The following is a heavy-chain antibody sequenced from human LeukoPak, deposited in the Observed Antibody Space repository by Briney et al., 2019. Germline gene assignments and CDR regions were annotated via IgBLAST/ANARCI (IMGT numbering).Heavy chain of an antibody. D-gene: IGHD6-19*01. CDR3: ARTRRSGWYAYAFDI. CDR2: IYYSGST. Sequence: SETLSLTCTVSGGSISSYYWSWIRQPPGKGLEWIGYIYYSGSTNYNPSLKSRVTISVDTSKNQFSLKLSSVTAADTAVYYCARTRRSGWYAYAFDIWGQGTMVTVSS. V-gene: IGHV4-59*08. CDR1: GGSISSYY. J-gene: IGHJ3*02.